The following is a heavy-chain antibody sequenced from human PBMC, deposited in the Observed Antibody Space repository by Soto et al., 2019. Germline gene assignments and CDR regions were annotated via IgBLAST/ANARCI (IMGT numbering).Heavy chain of an antibody. J-gene: IGHJ4*02. Sequence: EVQLVESGGGLVKPGGSLRLSCAASGFTFSSYSMNWVRQAPGKGLEWVSSISSSSSYIYYADSVKGRFTISRDNAKNSLGLQMKSLGAEDKAVYYCASIAVAGTGVDYWGQGTLVTVSS. CDR2: ISSSSSYI. V-gene: IGHV3-21*01. CDR1: GFTFSSYS. CDR3: ASIAVAGTGVDY. D-gene: IGHD6-19*01.